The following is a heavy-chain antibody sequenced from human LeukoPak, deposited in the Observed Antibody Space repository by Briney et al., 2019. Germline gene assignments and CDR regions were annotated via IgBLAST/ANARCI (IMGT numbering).Heavy chain of an antibody. J-gene: IGHJ3*02. V-gene: IGHV1-69*13. CDR3: AITRDYGSGSYYTPANAFDT. D-gene: IGHD3-10*01. CDR1: GGTFSSYA. Sequence: RASVKVSCKASGGTFSSYAISWVRQAPGQGLEWMEGIIPIFGTANYAQKFQGRVTITADESTSTAYMELSSLRSEDTAVYYCAITRDYGSGSYYTPANAFDTWGQGTMVTVSS. CDR2: IIPIFGTA.